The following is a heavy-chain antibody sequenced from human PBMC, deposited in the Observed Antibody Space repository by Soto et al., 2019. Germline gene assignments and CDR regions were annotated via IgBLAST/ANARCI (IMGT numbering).Heavy chain of an antibody. V-gene: IGHV1-69*12. D-gene: IGHD3-22*01. J-gene: IGHJ4*02. CDR1: GGSFTNYA. Sequence: VHLVQSGAEVRKPGSSVKVSCKASGGSFTNYAINWVRQAPGQGLEWMGGIVPIFGTTNYAQQFQGRVTITADESTSIAHLELSSLTSQDTAVYYCARDSGRDSSGYLDYWGQGTLVTVSS. CDR3: ARDSGRDSSGYLDY. CDR2: IVPIFGTT.